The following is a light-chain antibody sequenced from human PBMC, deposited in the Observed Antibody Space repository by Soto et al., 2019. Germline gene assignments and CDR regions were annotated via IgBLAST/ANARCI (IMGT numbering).Light chain of an antibody. J-gene: IGLJ3*02. CDR2: SND. CDR3: AAWDDSLSGRV. V-gene: IGLV1-47*02. Sequence: QSALTQPPSASGTPGQRVTISCSGSSSNVESNYVYWYQQLPGTAPKLLIHSNDQRPSGVPDRFSGSKSGTSASLAISGLRSEDEADYYCAAWDDSLSGRVFGGGTKVTVL. CDR1: SSNVESNY.